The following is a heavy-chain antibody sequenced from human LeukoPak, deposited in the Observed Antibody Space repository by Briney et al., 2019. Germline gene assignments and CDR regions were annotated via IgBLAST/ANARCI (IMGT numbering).Heavy chain of an antibody. Sequence: PSETLSLTCTVSGGSISSSSYYWGWIRQPPGKGLEWIGSIYYSGSTYYNPSLKSRVTISVDTSKNQFSLKLSSVTAADTAVYYCARVLRDEEDFDYWGQGTLVTVSS. D-gene: IGHD4-17*01. J-gene: IGHJ4*02. V-gene: IGHV4-39*07. CDR3: ARVLRDEEDFDY. CDR1: GGSISSSSYY. CDR2: IYYSGST.